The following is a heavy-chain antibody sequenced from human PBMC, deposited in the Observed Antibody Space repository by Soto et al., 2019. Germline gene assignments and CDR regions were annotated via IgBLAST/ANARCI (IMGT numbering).Heavy chain of an antibody. Sequence: PXGSLRLSCEVSGATFSSNWMSWVRQAPGKGLEWVANIRQDESEKYYVDSVKGRFTISRDNSKNSVYLQMNSLRAEDTAVYYCATISSPDDYWGQGTLVTVSS. V-gene: IGHV3-7*01. D-gene: IGHD2-2*01. CDR3: ATISSPDDY. CDR1: GATFSSNW. CDR2: IRQDESEK. J-gene: IGHJ4*02.